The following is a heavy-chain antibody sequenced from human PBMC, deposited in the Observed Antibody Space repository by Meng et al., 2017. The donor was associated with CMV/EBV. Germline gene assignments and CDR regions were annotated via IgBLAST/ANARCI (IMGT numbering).Heavy chain of an antibody. V-gene: IGHV1-46*01. CDR1: GYTFTSYY. J-gene: IGHJ4*02. CDR2: INPSGGST. D-gene: IGHD5-18*01. Sequence: QVQLGQSGAGGTRPGASVKVSCKAPGYTFTSYYLHWVRQAPGQGLEWMGIINPSGGSTSYAQKFQGRVTMTRDTSTSTVYMELSSLRSEDTAVYYCARDKIQLWPTVGYFDYWGQGTLITVSS. CDR3: ARDKIQLWPTVGYFDY.